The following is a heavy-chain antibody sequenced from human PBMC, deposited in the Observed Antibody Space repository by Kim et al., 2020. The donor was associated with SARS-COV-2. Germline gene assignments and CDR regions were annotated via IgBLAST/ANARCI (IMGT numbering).Heavy chain of an antibody. J-gene: IGHJ4*02. D-gene: IGHD2-21*01. V-gene: IGHV3-30*18. CDR1: GFTFSSYG. CDR2: ISYDGSNK. Sequence: GGSLRLSCAASGFTFSSYGMHWVRQAPGKGLEWVAVISYDGSNKYYADSVKGRFTISRDNSKNTLYLQMNSLRAEDTAVYYCAKAMAAYCGGDCYSGGYFGYWGRGTLVTVSS. CDR3: AKAMAAYCGGDCYSGGYFGY.